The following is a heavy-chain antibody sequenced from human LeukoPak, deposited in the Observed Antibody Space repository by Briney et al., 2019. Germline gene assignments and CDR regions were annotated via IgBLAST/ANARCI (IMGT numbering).Heavy chain of an antibody. D-gene: IGHD2-21*02. J-gene: IGHJ3*02. CDR3: VSLVVTADLAFDI. Sequence: TGGSLRLSCAASGFTFRNHWMHWVRQAPGKGLVWVSRVDGDGSGASYADFVGGRFTISRDNAKDTLYLQMNSLRAEDTAVYYCVSLVVTADLAFDIWGQGTMVTVSS. CDR2: VDGDGSGA. V-gene: IGHV3-74*01. CDR1: GFTFRNHW.